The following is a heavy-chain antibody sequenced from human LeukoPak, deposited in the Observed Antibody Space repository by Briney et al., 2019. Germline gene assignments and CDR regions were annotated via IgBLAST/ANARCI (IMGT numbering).Heavy chain of an antibody. CDR3: ARDDGIVGAMSVFDY. D-gene: IGHD1-26*01. Sequence: ASVKVSCKASGYTFTSYGISWVRQAPGQGLEWMGWISAYNGNTNYAQKLQGRVTMTTDTSTSTAYMELRSLRSDDTAVYYCARDDGIVGAMSVFDYWGQGTLVTVSS. J-gene: IGHJ4*02. CDR1: GYTFTSYG. CDR2: ISAYNGNT. V-gene: IGHV1-18*01.